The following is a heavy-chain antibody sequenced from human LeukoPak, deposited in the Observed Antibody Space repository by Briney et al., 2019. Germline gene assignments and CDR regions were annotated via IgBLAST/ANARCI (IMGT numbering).Heavy chain of an antibody. J-gene: IGHJ5*02. D-gene: IGHD6-19*01. CDR3: ARPNSGWYNWFDP. Sequence: SETLSLTCTVSGGSISSSSYSWGWIRQPPGKGLEWIGSIYYSGSTYYNPSLKSRVTISVDTSKNQFSLKLSSVTAADTAVYYCARPNSGWYNWFDPWGQGTLVTVSS. V-gene: IGHV4-39*01. CDR1: GGSISSSSYS. CDR2: IYYSGST.